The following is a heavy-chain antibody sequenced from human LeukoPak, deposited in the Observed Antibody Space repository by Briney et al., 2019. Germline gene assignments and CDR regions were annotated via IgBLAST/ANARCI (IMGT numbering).Heavy chain of an antibody. CDR1: GYTFTSYD. J-gene: IGHJ4*02. D-gene: IGHD6-19*01. Sequence: GASVKVSCKASGYTFTSYDINWVRQATGQGLEWMGWMNPNSGNTGYAQKLQGRVTMTRNTSISTAYMELSSLRSEDTAVYYCARGLSSSGWNPFDYWGQGTLVTVSS. CDR2: MNPNSGNT. V-gene: IGHV1-8*01. CDR3: ARGLSSSGWNPFDY.